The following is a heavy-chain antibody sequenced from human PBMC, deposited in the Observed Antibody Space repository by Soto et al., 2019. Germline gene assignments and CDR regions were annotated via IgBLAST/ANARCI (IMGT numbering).Heavy chain of an antibody. V-gene: IGHV3-9*01. J-gene: IGHJ3*02. Sequence: HPGGSLRLSCAASGFTFYDYAMHWFRQAPGKGLEWVSGISWNSGSIGYADSVKGRFTISRDNAKNSLYLQMNSLRAEDTALYYCAKDNWRTAMVIGFAFDIWGQGTMVTVSS. CDR1: GFTFYDYA. CDR2: ISWNSGSI. D-gene: IGHD5-18*01. CDR3: AKDNWRTAMVIGFAFDI.